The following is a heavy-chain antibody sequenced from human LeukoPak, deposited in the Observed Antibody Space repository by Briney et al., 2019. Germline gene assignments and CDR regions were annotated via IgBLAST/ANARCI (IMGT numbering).Heavy chain of an antibody. CDR1: GGSFSGYY. V-gene: IGHV4-34*01. D-gene: IGHD3-16*02. Sequence: PSETLSLTCAVYGGSFSGYYWSWIRQPPAKGLEWIGEINYSGSTNYNPSLKSRVTISVDTSKNQFSLKLSSVTAADTAVYYCARTDFTFGGVIGTGDFDYWGQGTLVTVSS. J-gene: IGHJ4*02. CDR2: INYSGST. CDR3: ARTDFTFGGVIGTGDFDY.